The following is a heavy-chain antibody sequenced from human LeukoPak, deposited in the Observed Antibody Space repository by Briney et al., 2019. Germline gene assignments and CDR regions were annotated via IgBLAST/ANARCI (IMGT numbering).Heavy chain of an antibody. CDR2: INQDGSEE. D-gene: IGHD5-12*01. V-gene: IGHV3-7*01. CDR3: VRDGGVSGYDLLDY. J-gene: IGHJ4*02. CDR1: GFTFSNYW. Sequence: RGSLRLSCAASGFTFSNYWMTWVRGAPGTGREWVAHINQDGSEEHYMDSVKARFTISRDNAKNSLSLQMNSLRAEDTAVYYCVRDGGVSGYDLLDYWGQGTLVNVSS.